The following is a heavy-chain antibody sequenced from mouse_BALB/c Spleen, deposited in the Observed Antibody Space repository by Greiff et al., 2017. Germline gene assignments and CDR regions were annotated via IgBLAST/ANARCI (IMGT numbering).Heavy chain of an antibody. Sequence: EVMLVESGGGLVQPGGSRKLSCAASGFTFSSFGMHWVRQAPEKGLEWVAYISSGSSTIYYADTVKGRFTISRDNPKNTLFLQMTSLRSEDTAMYYCARGQGLRRGFAYWGQGTLVTVSA. D-gene: IGHD2-2*01. CDR3: ARGQGLRRGFAY. CDR2: ISSGSSTI. V-gene: IGHV5-17*02. CDR1: GFTFSSFG. J-gene: IGHJ3*01.